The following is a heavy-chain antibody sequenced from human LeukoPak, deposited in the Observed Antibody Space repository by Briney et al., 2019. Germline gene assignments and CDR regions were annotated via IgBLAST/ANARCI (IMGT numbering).Heavy chain of an antibody. D-gene: IGHD6-13*01. CDR1: GASVSSGSYS. CDR3: ARQESSNWD. CDR2: IFYSGST. Sequence: SETLSLTCTVSGASVSSGSYSWNWIRQPPGKGLEWIGSIFYSGSTYYNPSLKSRVTISVDTSKNQFSLKLNSVTAADTAVYYCARQESSNWDWGQGTLVTVSS. V-gene: IGHV4-39*01. J-gene: IGHJ4*02.